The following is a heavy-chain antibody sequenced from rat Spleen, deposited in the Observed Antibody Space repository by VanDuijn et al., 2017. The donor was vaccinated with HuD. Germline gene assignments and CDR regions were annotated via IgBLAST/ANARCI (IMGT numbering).Heavy chain of an antibody. CDR2: ISTGGGST. V-gene: IGHV5-27*01. Sequence: EVQLVESGGGLVQPGRSLKLSCAASGFTFSNYYMAWVRQAPTKGLEWVAYISTGGGSTYYRDSVKGRFTISRDNAKSTLYLRMDSLRSDDTATYYCTTNGEYGYFDFWGPGTMVTVSS. J-gene: IGHJ1*01. CDR3: TTNGEYGYFDF. D-gene: IGHD5-1*01. CDR1: GFTFSNYY.